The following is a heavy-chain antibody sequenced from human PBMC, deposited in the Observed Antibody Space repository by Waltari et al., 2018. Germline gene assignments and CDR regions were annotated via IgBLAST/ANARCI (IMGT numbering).Heavy chain of an antibody. CDR3: ARGSGIAEEKGG. J-gene: IGHJ4*02. V-gene: IGHV4-34*01. CDR1: GGSFSGYY. Sequence: QVQLQQWGAGLLKPSDTLSLTCAVYGGSFSGYYWSWSRQPPGKGLEWSGEINHSGSNNYCTCRKGRVTISVETSKNQFSRKPRYVNAAESAVYYCARGSGIAEEKGGWGQGTLVTVSS. D-gene: IGHD6-13*01. CDR2: INHSGSN.